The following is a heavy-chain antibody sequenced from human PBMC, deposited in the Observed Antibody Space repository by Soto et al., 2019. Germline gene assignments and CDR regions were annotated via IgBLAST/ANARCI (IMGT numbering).Heavy chain of an antibody. CDR2: ISSSGDTT. CDR1: GFTFSTSE. V-gene: IGHV3-48*03. D-gene: IGHD3-22*01. CDR3: ARWEVVTGLDY. Sequence: GGSLRLSCAASGFTFSTSEMSWVRQAPGRGLEWISHISSSGDTTYYADSVKGRFTISRDNANHLLLLQMNSLTVADTAVYYCARWEVVTGLDYWGQGTLVTVSS. J-gene: IGHJ4*02.